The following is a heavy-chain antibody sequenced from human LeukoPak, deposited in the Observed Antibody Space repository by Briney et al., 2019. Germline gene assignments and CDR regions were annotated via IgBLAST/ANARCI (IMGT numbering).Heavy chain of an antibody. V-gene: IGHV4-34*01. Sequence: SETLSLTCAVYGGSFSGYYWSWIRQPPGKGLEWIGEINHSGSTNYNPSLKSRVTISVDTSKNQFSLKLSSVTAADTAVYYCARCSRRGYSYGYRWFDPWGQGTLVTVSS. CDR3: ARCSRRGYSYGYRWFDP. D-gene: IGHD5-18*01. CDR1: GGSFSGYY. J-gene: IGHJ5*02. CDR2: INHSGST.